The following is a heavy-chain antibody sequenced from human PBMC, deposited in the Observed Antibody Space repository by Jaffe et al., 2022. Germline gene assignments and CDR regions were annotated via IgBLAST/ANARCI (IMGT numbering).Heavy chain of an antibody. CDR3: ARVIAGDQIVVVVAALPGDSWFDP. D-gene: IGHD2-15*01. J-gene: IGHJ5*02. V-gene: IGHV3-7*01. Sequence: EVQLVESGGGLVQPGGSLRLSCAASGFTFSSYWMSWVRQAPGKGLEWVANIKQDGSEKYYVDSVKGRFTISRDNAKNSLYLQMNSLRAEDTAVYYCARVIAGDQIVVVVAALPGDSWFDPWGQGTLVTVSS. CDR1: GFTFSSYW. CDR2: IKQDGSEK.